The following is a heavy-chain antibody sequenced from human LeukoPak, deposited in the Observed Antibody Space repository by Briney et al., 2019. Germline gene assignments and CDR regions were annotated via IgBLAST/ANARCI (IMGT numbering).Heavy chain of an antibody. CDR1: GGSISSGSYY. D-gene: IGHD6-19*01. V-gene: IGHV4-61*02. CDR2: IYTSGST. CDR3: ARDCSSDNWFGP. Sequence: SETLSLTCTVSGGSISSGSYYWSWIRQPAGKGLEWIGRIYTSGSTNYNPSLKSRVTISVDTSKNQFSLKLSSVTAADTAVYYCARDCSSDNWFGPWGQGTLVTVSS. J-gene: IGHJ5*02.